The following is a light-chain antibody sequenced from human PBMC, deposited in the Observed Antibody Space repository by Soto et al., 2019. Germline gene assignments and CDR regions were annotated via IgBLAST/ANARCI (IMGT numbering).Light chain of an antibody. V-gene: IGLV1-44*01. CDR1: SSNVGSNT. CDR2: TNN. CDR3: AAWDDSLGAYV. Sequence: QSVLTQPPSASGTPGQRVTISCSGSSSNVGSNTVSWYQQLPGTAPKVLIYTNNQRPSGVPQRFSGSKTGTSASLAIGGLQSEDGADYYCAAWDDSLGAYVFGTGTKLTVL. J-gene: IGLJ1*01.